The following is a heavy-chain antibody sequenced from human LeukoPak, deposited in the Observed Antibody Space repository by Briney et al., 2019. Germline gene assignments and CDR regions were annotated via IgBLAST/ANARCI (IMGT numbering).Heavy chain of an antibody. Sequence: PSETLSLTCTVSGYSISSGYYWGWIRQPPGKGLEWIGSIYHSGSTYYNPSLKSRVTISVDTSKNQFSLKLTSVTAADTAVYYCARQGSGYSGHSWVDPWGQGTLVTVSS. CDR3: ARQGSGYSGHSWVDP. CDR1: GYSISSGYY. CDR2: IYHSGST. D-gene: IGHD5-12*01. J-gene: IGHJ5*02. V-gene: IGHV4-38-2*02.